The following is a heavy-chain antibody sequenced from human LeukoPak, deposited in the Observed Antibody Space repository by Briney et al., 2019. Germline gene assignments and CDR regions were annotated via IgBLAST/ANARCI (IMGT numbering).Heavy chain of an antibody. Sequence: ASVKVSCKASGYTFTSYDINWVRQATGQGLEWMGWMNPNSGNTGYAQKFQGRVTITADKSTSTAYMELSSLRSEDTAVYYCARDSPEMATMMLHWGQGTLVTVSS. D-gene: IGHD5-24*01. V-gene: IGHV1-8*01. CDR2: MNPNSGNT. J-gene: IGHJ4*02. CDR3: ARDSPEMATMMLH. CDR1: GYTFTSYD.